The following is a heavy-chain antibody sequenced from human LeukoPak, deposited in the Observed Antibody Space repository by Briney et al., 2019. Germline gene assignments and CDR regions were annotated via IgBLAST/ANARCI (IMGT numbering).Heavy chain of an antibody. CDR3: AHLDSSGWYPDY. D-gene: IGHD6-19*01. V-gene: IGHV2-5*02. CDR1: GFSLSTSGVG. Sequence: SGPTLMKPTQTLTLTCTFSGFSLSTSGVGVGWIRQPPGKALEWLALIFWDDDKRYSPSLKNRLTITKDSSKNQVVLTMTNMDSVDTATYYCAHLDSSGWYPDYWGQGTLVTVSS. J-gene: IGHJ4*02. CDR2: IFWDDDK.